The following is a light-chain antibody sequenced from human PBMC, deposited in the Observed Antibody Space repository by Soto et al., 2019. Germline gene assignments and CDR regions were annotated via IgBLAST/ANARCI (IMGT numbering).Light chain of an antibody. J-gene: IGKJ5*01. CDR3: QQSYGTPRT. V-gene: IGKV1-39*01. CDR1: QSISSS. Sequence: DIQLTQSPSSLSAFVGDRVTITCLASQSISSSLNWYQHKPGKAPNLLIYDASGLHSGVPSRFSGSGSGTDSTLTISSLQPEDFATYYCQQSYGTPRTFGQGTRLEI. CDR2: DAS.